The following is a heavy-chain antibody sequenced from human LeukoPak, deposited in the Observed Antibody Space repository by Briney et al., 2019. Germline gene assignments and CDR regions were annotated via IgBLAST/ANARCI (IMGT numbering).Heavy chain of an antibody. V-gene: IGHV5-51*01. CDR3: ARLAAPYTWFDP. D-gene: IGHD6-13*01. Sequence: KARESLKISCKGSGYSFPRYWIGWIRQMPGKGLEWMGIIYPGDSDTKYSPSFQGQVTISADKSISTAYLQWSSLKASDTAMYYCARLAAPYTWFDPWGQGTLVTVSS. CDR2: IYPGDSDT. J-gene: IGHJ5*02. CDR1: GYSFPRYW.